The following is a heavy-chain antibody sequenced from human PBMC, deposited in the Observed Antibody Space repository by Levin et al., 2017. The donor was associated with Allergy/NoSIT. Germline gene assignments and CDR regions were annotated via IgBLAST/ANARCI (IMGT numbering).Heavy chain of an antibody. Sequence: ASVKVSCKASGGTFSSYAISWVRQAPGQGLEWMGGIIPIFGTANYAQKFQGRVTITADKSTSTAYMELSSLRSEDTAVYYCRLVVTAVDYWGQGTLVTVSS. J-gene: IGHJ4*02. CDR2: IIPIFGTA. V-gene: IGHV1-69*06. D-gene: IGHD2-21*02. CDR1: GGTFSSYA. CDR3: RLVVTAVDY.